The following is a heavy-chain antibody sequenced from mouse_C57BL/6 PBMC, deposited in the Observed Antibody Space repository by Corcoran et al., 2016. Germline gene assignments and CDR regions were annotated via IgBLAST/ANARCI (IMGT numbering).Heavy chain of an antibody. CDR2: INTYSGVP. J-gene: IGHJ1*03. CDR3: ASDVSSWWYFDV. D-gene: IGHD1-1*01. Sequence: QIQLVQSGPELKKPGETVKISCKASGYTFTTYGMSWVKQAPGKGLKWMGWINTYSGVPTYADDFKGRFAFSLETSARTAYLQINNHKNEDTATYVCASDVSSWWYFDVWGTGTTVTVSS. CDR1: GYTFTTYG. V-gene: IGHV9-3*01.